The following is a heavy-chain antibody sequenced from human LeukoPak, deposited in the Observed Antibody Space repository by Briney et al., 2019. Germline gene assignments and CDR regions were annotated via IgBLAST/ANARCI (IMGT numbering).Heavy chain of an antibody. V-gene: IGHV4-39*01. CDR3: ARQAVAGIYYFDY. CDR1: GGSISSSSYY. J-gene: IGHJ4*02. D-gene: IGHD6-19*01. Sequence: SQTLSLTCAVSGGSISSSSYYWGWIRQPPGKGLEWIGSIYYSGSTYYNPSLKRRVTISVDTSKNQFSLKLSSVTAADTAVYYCARQAVAGIYYFDYWGQGTLVTVSS. CDR2: IYYSGST.